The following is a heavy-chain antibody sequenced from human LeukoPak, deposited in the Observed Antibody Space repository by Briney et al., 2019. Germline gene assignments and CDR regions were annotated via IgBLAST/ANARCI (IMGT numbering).Heavy chain of an antibody. J-gene: IGHJ3*02. CDR3: ARYTYYDILSGYYHDAFDI. CDR1: GYTLTSYA. Sequence: ASVKVSYKASGYTLTSYAMNWVRQAPGQGREWMGWISAYNGNTNYAQKLQGRVTMTTDTSTSTAYMELRSLRSDDTAVYYCARYTYYDILSGYYHDAFDIWGQGTMVTVSS. CDR2: ISAYNGNT. D-gene: IGHD3-9*01. V-gene: IGHV1-18*01.